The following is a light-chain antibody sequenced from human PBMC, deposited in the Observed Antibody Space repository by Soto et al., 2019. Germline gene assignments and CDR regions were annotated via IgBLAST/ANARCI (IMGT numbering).Light chain of an antibody. CDR1: SSNIGSNY. V-gene: IGLV1-47*01. CDR2: RNN. J-gene: IGLJ2*01. Sequence: QSVLTQPPSASGTPGQRVTISCSGSSSNIGSNYVYWYQQLLGTAPKLLIYRNNQRPSGVPDRFSGSKSGTSASLAISGLRSEDEADYYCAAWDDSLSGLIFGGGTKLTVL. CDR3: AAWDDSLSGLI.